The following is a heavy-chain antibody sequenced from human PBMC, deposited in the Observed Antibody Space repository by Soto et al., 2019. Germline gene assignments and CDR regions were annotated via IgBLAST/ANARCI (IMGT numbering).Heavy chain of an antibody. CDR2: ISGSGGST. CDR3: AKALYFAIHCSSTSCYGLPFDY. J-gene: IGHJ4*02. Sequence: EVQLLESGGGLVQPGGSLRLSCAASGFTFSSYAMSWVRQAPGKGLEWVSAISGSGGSTYYADSVKGRFTISRDNSKNTLYLQMKSLRAEDTAVYYCAKALYFAIHCSSTSCYGLPFDYWGQGTLVTVSS. D-gene: IGHD2-2*01. V-gene: IGHV3-23*01. CDR1: GFTFSSYA.